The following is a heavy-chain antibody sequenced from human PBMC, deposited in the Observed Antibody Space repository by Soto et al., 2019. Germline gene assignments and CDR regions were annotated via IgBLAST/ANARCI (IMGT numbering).Heavy chain of an antibody. V-gene: IGHV1-18*04. J-gene: IGHJ3*02. CDR2: ISAYNGNT. D-gene: IGHD3-3*01. Sequence: ASVKVSCKASGYTFTSYGISRVRQAPGQGLEWMGWISAYNGNTNYAQKLQGRVTMTTDTSTSTAYMELRSLRSDDTAVYYCARDPPITIFGVVIPSGAFDIWGQGTMVTV. CDR3: ARDPPITIFGVVIPSGAFDI. CDR1: GYTFTSYG.